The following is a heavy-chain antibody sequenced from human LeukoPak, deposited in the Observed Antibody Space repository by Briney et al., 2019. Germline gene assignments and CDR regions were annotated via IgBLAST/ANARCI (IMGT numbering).Heavy chain of an antibody. CDR3: AKGRPIELDY. CDR2: ISYDGSNK. D-gene: IGHD3-16*02. Sequence: GGSLRLSCAASGFTFSSYGMHGVRQAPGKGLEWVAVISYDGSNKYYADSVKGRFPISRDNSKNTLYLQMNSLRAEDTAVYYCAKGRPIELDYWGQGTLVTVSS. V-gene: IGHV3-30*18. J-gene: IGHJ4*02. CDR1: GFTFSSYG.